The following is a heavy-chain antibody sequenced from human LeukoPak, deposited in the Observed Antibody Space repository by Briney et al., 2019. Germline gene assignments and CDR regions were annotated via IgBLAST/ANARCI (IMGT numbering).Heavy chain of an antibody. CDR3: ARQPGAGWFDP. J-gene: IGHJ5*02. CDR1: GYSFTSYW. CDR2: IDPSDSYT. D-gene: IGHD3-10*01. Sequence: GESLKISRKGSGYSFTSYWISWVRQMPGKGLEWMGRIDPSDSYTNYSPSFQGHATISADKSISTVYLQWGSLKASDTAMYYCARQPGAGWFDPWGQGTLVTVSS. V-gene: IGHV5-10-1*01.